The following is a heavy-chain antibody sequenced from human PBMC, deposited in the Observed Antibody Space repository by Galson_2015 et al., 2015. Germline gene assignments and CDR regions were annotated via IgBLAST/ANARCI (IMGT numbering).Heavy chain of an antibody. CDR3: AKDSAAAGPFQVDY. Sequence: SLRLSCAASGFTFDDYAMHWVRHAPGKGLEWVSGISWNSGSIGYADSVKGRFTISRDNAKNSLYLQMNSLRAEDTALYYCAKDSAAAGPFQVDYWGQGTLVTVSS. CDR2: ISWNSGSI. V-gene: IGHV3-9*01. D-gene: IGHD6-13*01. CDR1: GFTFDDYA. J-gene: IGHJ4*02.